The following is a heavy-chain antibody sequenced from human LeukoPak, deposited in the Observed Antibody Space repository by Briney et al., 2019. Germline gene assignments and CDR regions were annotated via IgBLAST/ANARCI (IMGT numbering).Heavy chain of an antibody. CDR2: INHSGST. V-gene: IGHV4-34*01. CDR1: GGSFSGYY. J-gene: IGHJ5*02. CDR3: ARAITMIASLGGFDP. D-gene: IGHD3-22*01. Sequence: PSETLSLTCAVYGGSFSGYYWSWIRQPPGKGLEWIGEINHSGSTNYNPSLKSRVTISVDTSKNQFSLKLSSVTAADTAVYYCARAITMIASLGGFDPWGQGTLVTVSS.